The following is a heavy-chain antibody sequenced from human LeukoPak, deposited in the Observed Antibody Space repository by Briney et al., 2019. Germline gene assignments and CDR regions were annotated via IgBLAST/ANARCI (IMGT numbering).Heavy chain of an antibody. CDR1: GYTFTSYY. CDR3: ARGRAESYYYMDV. D-gene: IGHD3-10*01. Sequence: ASVKVSCKASGYTFTSYYMHWVRQAPGQGLEWMGIINPSGGSTSYAQKFQGRVTMTRNTSINTAYMELSSLRPEDTAVYFCARGRAESYYYMDVWGRGTTVTIPS. J-gene: IGHJ6*03. V-gene: IGHV1-46*01. CDR2: INPSGGST.